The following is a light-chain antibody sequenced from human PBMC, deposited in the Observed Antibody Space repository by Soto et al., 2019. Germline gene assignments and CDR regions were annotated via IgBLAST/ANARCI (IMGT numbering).Light chain of an antibody. CDR3: QQYYSTLLT. V-gene: IGKV4-1*01. CDR1: QGVLYSSTNKNT. Sequence: DIVMTQSPDSLAVSLGERATINCKSSQGVLYSSTNKNTLAWYQQKPGQPPTLLIYWASTRESGVPDRFSGSGSGTDFTLTISSLQAEDVAVYYCQQYYSTLLTFGGGTKVEIK. J-gene: IGKJ4*01. CDR2: WAS.